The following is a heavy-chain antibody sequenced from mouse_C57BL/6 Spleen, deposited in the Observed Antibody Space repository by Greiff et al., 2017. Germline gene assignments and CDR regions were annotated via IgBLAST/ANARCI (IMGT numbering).Heavy chain of an antibody. Sequence: EVKLVESGGGLVKPGGSLKLSCAASGFTFSDYGMHWVRQAPEKGLEWVAYISSGSSSIYYADTVKGRFTISRDNAKNTLFLQMTSLRSEDTAMYYCARIYDGPSMDYWGQGTSVTVSS. J-gene: IGHJ4*01. CDR3: ARIYDGPSMDY. CDR1: GFTFSDYG. V-gene: IGHV5-17*01. D-gene: IGHD2-3*01. CDR2: ISSGSSSI.